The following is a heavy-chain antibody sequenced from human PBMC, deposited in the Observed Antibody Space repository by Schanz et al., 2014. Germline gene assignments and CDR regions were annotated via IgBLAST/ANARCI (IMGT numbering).Heavy chain of an antibody. D-gene: IGHD3-22*01. CDR2: INPNSGTT. CDR3: AREVGLYDRGWFDP. CDR1: GYSFTPFP. V-gene: IGHV1-2*04. Sequence: QVQLVQSGAEVKKPGSSVKVSCKASGYSFTPFPIHWVRQAPGQGLEWMGWINPNSGTTNYAQKFQGWVTMTRDTSISTAYMELSRLRSEDTAVYYCAREVGLYDRGWFDPWGQGTLXTVSS. J-gene: IGHJ5*02.